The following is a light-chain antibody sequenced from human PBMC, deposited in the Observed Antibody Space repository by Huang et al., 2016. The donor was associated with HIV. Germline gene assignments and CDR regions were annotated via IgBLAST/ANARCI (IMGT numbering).Light chain of an antibody. V-gene: IGKV1-33*01. CDR2: DAS. Sequence: DIQMTQSPSSLSASVGDRVTITCQASQDIRNYLNWYQQKPRKAPKRLIYDASNVETEVALRFSGSGSGTNFTFTISSLQSEDIATYYCQQYDNLYTVGQGTKLEI. J-gene: IGKJ2*01. CDR3: QQYDNLYT. CDR1: QDIRNY.